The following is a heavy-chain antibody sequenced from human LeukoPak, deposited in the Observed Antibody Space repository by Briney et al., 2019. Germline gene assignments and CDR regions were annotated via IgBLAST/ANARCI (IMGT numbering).Heavy chain of an antibody. D-gene: IGHD6-13*01. Sequence: PWETLSLTCTVSGGSISSYYWSWIRQPPGKGLEWIGYIYYSGSTNYNPSLKSRVTISVDTSKNQFSLKLSSVTAADTAVYYCARGDPSSSCLDYWGQGTLVTVSS. CDR2: IYYSGST. CDR3: ARGDPSSSCLDY. V-gene: IGHV4-59*01. CDR1: GGSISSYY. J-gene: IGHJ4*02.